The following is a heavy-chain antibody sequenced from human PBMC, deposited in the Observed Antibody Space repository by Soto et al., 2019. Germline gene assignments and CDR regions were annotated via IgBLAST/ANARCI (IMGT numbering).Heavy chain of an antibody. CDR1: GYTFTSYG. CDR2: ISAYNGNT. D-gene: IGHD3-3*01. J-gene: IGHJ5*02. Sequence: QVQLVQSGAEVKKPGASVKVSCKASGYTFTSYGISWVRQAPGQGLEWMGWISAYNGNTNYAQKLQGRVTMTTDTSTSTAYMELRSLRCDDTAVYYCARGKGVPFLEWLPDTNWFDPWGQGTLVTVSS. CDR3: ARGKGVPFLEWLPDTNWFDP. V-gene: IGHV1-18*01.